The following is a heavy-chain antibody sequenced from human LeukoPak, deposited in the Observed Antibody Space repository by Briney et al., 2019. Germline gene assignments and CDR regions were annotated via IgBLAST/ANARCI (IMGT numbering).Heavy chain of an antibody. D-gene: IGHD3-3*01. CDR3: ARDPYYDFWSGSAYYFDY. CDR2: ISSSSSTI. V-gene: IGHV3-48*01. Sequence: GGSLRLSCAASGFTFSSYSMNWVRQAPGKGLEWVSYISSSSSTIYYADSVKGRFTISRDNAKNSLYLQMNSLRAEDTAVYYCARDPYYDFWSGSAYYFDYWGQGTLVTVSS. CDR1: GFTFSSYS. J-gene: IGHJ4*02.